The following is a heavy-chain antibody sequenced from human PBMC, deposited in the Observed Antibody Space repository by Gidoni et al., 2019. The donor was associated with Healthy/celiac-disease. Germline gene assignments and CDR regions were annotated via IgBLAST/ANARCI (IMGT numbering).Heavy chain of an antibody. CDR3: TTRKRIWPFDY. CDR1: GFPFSNAW. D-gene: IGHD3-16*01. V-gene: IGHV3-15*01. Sequence: EVQLVESGGGLVKPGGSLRLTCAASGFPFSNAWMSWVRQAPGKGLAWVGRIKSKTDGGKTDYAAPVEGRFTISRDDSKNTLYLQKNSLKTEDTAVYYCTTRKRIWPFDYWGQGTLVTVSS. CDR2: IKSKTDGGKT. J-gene: IGHJ4*02.